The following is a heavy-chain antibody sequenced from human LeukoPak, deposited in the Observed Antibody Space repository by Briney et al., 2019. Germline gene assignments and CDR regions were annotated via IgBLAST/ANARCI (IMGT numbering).Heavy chain of an antibody. J-gene: IGHJ4*02. CDR1: GFTFSTYS. Sequence: KTGGSLRLSCVASGFTFSTYSMNWVRQAPGKGLEWVSSISSTSNYIYYADSVKGRFTISRDNAKNTLFLQMNSLRAEDTAVYYCARGGYYAGLDYWGQGTLVTVSS. CDR3: ARGGYYAGLDY. D-gene: IGHD3-22*01. V-gene: IGHV3-21*01. CDR2: ISSTSNYI.